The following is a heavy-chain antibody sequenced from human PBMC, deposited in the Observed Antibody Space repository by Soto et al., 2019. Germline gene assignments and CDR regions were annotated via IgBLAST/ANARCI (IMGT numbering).Heavy chain of an antibody. J-gene: IGHJ4*02. Sequence: VHLQQWGAGLLSPSETLSLTCTVSGESFGAYYWSWIRQSPGKGLEWIGEVYHSGDTKYNPCLKSRVTISADPSNNQFSLRMTSMTAADPQVYYCARGFSHSVTTRFHSWGQGTLVTVTS. CDR1: GESFGAYY. CDR2: VYHSGDT. CDR3: ARGFSHSVTTRFHS. D-gene: IGHD4-17*01. V-gene: IGHV4-34*01.